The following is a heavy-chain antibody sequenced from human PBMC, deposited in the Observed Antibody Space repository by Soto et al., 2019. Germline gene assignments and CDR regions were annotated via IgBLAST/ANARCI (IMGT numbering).Heavy chain of an antibody. CDR2: INHSGST. J-gene: IGHJ6*02. V-gene: IGHV4-34*01. CDR3: ARGPLLGAYYYYYYGMDV. Sequence: ASETLSLTCAVYGGSFSGYYWSWIRQPPGKGLEWIGEINHSGSTNYNPSLKSRVTISVDTSKNQFSLKLSSVTAADTAVYYCARGPLLGAYYYYYYGMDVWGQGATVTVSS. CDR1: GGSFSGYY. D-gene: IGHD2-15*01.